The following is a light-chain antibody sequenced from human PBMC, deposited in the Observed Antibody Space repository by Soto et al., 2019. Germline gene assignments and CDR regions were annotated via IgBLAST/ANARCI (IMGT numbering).Light chain of an antibody. Sequence: DIQMTQSPSSLSASVGDRVTITCRASQTISSYLNWYQQKPGKAPKVLISGAASLQSGVPSRFSGSGSGTDFTLTISSLQPEDFATYYCQQSYSTPTFGQGTKLEIK. V-gene: IGKV1-39*01. CDR3: QQSYSTPT. J-gene: IGKJ2*01. CDR1: QTISSY. CDR2: GAA.